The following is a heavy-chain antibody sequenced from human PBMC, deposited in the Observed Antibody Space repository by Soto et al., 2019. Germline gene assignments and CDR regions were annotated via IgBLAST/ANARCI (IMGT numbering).Heavy chain of an antibody. CDR1: GGSISSGAYS. CDR2: IFHSGST. D-gene: IGHD3-10*01. V-gene: IGHV4-30-2*01. Sequence: SEPLSLTCAVSGGSISSGAYSWSWIWQPPGKGLEWIGYIFHSGSTSYNPSLKSRVTISLDTSKNQFSLKLSSVTAADTAVYYCARGRLELLWFGASQRWFDPWGQGTLVTVSS. CDR3: ARGRLELLWFGASQRWFDP. J-gene: IGHJ5*02.